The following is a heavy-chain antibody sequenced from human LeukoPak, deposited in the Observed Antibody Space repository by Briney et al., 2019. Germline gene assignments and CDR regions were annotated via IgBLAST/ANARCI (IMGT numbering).Heavy chain of an antibody. Sequence: GESLKISCKGSGYSFTSYWIGWVRQMPGKGLEWMGIIYPGDSDTRYSPSFQGQVTISADKSISTAYLQWSSLKASDTAMYYCARTGDSSGYHFLRERHDAFDIWGQGTMVTVSP. V-gene: IGHV5-51*01. D-gene: IGHD3-22*01. CDR1: GYSFTSYW. CDR3: ARTGDSSGYHFLRERHDAFDI. J-gene: IGHJ3*02. CDR2: IYPGDSDT.